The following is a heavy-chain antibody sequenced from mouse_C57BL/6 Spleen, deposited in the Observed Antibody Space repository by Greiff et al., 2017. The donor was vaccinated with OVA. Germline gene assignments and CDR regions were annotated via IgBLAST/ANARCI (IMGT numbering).Heavy chain of an antibody. D-gene: IGHD2-4*01. CDR3: RGITGGDYAMDY. Sequence: ESGPGLVKPSPSLSLTCSVTGYSITSGYYWNWIRQFPGNKLEWMGYISYDGSNNYNPSLKNRISITRDTSKNQFFLKLNSVTTEDTATYYCRGITGGDYAMDYWGQGTSVTVSS. CDR2: ISYDGSN. V-gene: IGHV3-6*01. J-gene: IGHJ4*01. CDR1: GYSITSGYY.